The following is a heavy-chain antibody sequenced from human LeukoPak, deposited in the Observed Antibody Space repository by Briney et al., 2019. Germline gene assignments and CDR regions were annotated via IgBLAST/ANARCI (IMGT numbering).Heavy chain of an antibody. CDR3: ARGLSGITMIVVAFDY. CDR1: GGSISSYY. D-gene: IGHD3-22*01. CDR2: IYYSGST. V-gene: IGHV4-59*12. J-gene: IGHJ4*02. Sequence: SETLSLTCTVSGGSISSYYWSWIRQPPGKGLEWIGYIYYSGSTNYNPSLKSRVTISVDTSKNQFSLKLSSVTAADTAVYYCARGLSGITMIVVAFDYWGQGTLVTVSS.